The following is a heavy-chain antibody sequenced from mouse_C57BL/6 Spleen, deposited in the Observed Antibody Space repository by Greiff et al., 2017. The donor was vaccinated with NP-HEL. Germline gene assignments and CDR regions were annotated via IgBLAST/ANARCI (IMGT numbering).Heavy chain of an antibody. CDR1: GYTFTSYG. Sequence: QVQLKESGAELARPGASVKLSCKASGYTFTSYGISWVKQRTGQGLEWIGEIYPRSGNTYYNEKFKGKATLTADKSSSTAYMELRSLTSEDSAVYFCARWGTTVVEGFDYWGQGTTLTVSS. J-gene: IGHJ2*01. CDR2: IYPRSGNT. D-gene: IGHD1-1*01. V-gene: IGHV1-81*01. CDR3: ARWGTTVVEGFDY.